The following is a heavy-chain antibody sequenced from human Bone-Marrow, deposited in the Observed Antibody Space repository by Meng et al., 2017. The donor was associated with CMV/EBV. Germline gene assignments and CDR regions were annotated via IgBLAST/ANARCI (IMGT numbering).Heavy chain of an antibody. V-gene: IGHV3-23*01. D-gene: IGHD3-10*01. Sequence: ASGFTFYSYAMRWVRQAPGKGLEWVSAISGSGGSTYYADSVKGRFTISRDNSKNTLYLQMNSLRAEDTAVYYCAKDSYYYGSGSFDYWGQGTLVTVSS. CDR2: ISGSGGST. CDR1: GFTFYSYA. J-gene: IGHJ4*02. CDR3: AKDSYYYGSGSFDY.